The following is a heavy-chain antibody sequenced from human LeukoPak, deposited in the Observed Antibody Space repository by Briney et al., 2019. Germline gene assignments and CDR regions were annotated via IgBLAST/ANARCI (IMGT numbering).Heavy chain of an antibody. D-gene: IGHD5-18*01. J-gene: IGHJ4*02. V-gene: IGHV3-53*01. CDR1: GFNVSSNF. CDR2: IYSGGST. CDR3: ARGKYSYGSFDY. Sequence: PGGSLRLSCAASGFNVSSNFMSWVRQAPGKGLEWVSGIYSGGSTYYADSVKGRFTISRDNSKNTLYLQMNSLRAEDTAVYFCARGKYSYGSFDYWGQGTLVTVSS.